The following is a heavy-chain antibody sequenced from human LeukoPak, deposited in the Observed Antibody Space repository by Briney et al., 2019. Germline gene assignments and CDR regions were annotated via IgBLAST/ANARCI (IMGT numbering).Heavy chain of an antibody. CDR2: ISFDRSNN. D-gene: IGHD2-21*01. V-gene: IGHV3-30*07. Sequence: PGGSLRLSCAASRFIFSSYAMRWVSQAPGKGLEWAAVISFDRSNNYYADSVKGRFTISRDNSKNPLYLQMNSLRAEDTAVYFCAKQGVVIRVFLVGFHKEAYYFDSWGQGALVTVSS. CDR1: RFIFSSYA. J-gene: IGHJ4*02. CDR3: AKQGVVIRVFLVGFHKEAYYFDS.